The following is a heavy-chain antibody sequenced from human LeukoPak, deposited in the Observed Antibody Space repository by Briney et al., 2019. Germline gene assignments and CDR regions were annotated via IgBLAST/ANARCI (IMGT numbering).Heavy chain of an antibody. D-gene: IGHD3-10*01. CDR3: AKFTFSGSGSYYSDYYYYGMDV. V-gene: IGHV3-23*01. CDR2: IIGSGGST. Sequence: GSLSLSCAASGFPFSSYAMSWVRQAPGKGLEWVSVIIGSGGSTYYSDSVKGRFTISRDNSKKTLYLQMNSLRAEDTAVYYCAKFTFSGSGSYYSDYYYYGMDVWAKGTTVTVSS. CDR1: GFPFSSYA. J-gene: IGHJ6*04.